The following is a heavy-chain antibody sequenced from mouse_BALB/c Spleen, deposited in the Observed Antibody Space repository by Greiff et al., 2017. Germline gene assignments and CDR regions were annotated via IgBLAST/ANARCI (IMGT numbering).Heavy chain of an antibody. CDR1: GFNIKDYY. V-gene: IGHV14-4*02. Sequence: EVMLVESGAELVRSGASVKLSCTASGFNIKDYYMHWVKQRPEQGLEWIGWIDPENGDTEYAPKFQGKATMTADTSSNTAYLQLSSLTSEDTAVYYCNAGYRYDGFAYWGQGTLVTVSA. CDR2: IDPENGDT. CDR3: NAGYRYDGFAY. D-gene: IGHD2-14*01. J-gene: IGHJ3*01.